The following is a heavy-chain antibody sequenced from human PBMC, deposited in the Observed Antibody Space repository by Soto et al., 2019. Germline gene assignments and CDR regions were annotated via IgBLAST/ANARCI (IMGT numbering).Heavy chain of an antibody. J-gene: IGHJ4*02. CDR1: GGSISSSSYY. D-gene: IGHD6-19*01. V-gene: IGHV4-39*01. Sequence: PSEALSLNCTVSGGSISSSSYYWGWIRQPPGKGLEWIGSIYYSGSTYYNPSLKSRVTISVDTSKNQFSLKLSSVTAADTAVYYCARIAVAGTLEFDYWGQGTLVTVSS. CDR3: ARIAVAGTLEFDY. CDR2: IYYSGST.